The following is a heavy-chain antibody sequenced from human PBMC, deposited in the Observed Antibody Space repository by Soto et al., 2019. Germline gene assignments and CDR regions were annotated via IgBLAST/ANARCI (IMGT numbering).Heavy chain of an antibody. D-gene: IGHD6-13*01. CDR3: ARVRIAAAGTNWLDP. CDR2: ISSSSSYI. J-gene: IGHJ5*02. Sequence: PGGSLRLSCAASGFTFSSYSMNWVRQAPGKGLEWVSSISSSSSYIYYADSVKGRFTISRDNAKNSLYLQMNSLRAEDTAVYYCARVRIAAAGTNWLDPWGQGTLVTVSS. V-gene: IGHV3-21*01. CDR1: GFTFSSYS.